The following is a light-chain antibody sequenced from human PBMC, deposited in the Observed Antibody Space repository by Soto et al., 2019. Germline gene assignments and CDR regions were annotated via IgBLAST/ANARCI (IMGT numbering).Light chain of an antibody. CDR2: DVS. CDR3: SSFTRSNSYV. Sequence: QSALTQPASVSGSPGQSNTISCTGTSSDVGAYNYVSWYQQHPGKVPKLMIYDVSDRPSGVSNRFSGSKSGNTASLTISGLQAEDEADYYCSSFTRSNSYVFGTGTKLTVL. V-gene: IGLV2-14*03. J-gene: IGLJ1*01. CDR1: SSDVGAYNY.